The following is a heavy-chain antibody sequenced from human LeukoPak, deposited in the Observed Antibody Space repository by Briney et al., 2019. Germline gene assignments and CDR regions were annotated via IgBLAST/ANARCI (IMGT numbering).Heavy chain of an antibody. J-gene: IGHJ4*02. Sequence: PGGSLRLSCTTSGFTFDDYAMTWVRQAPGKGLEWVGFIRNKAYGGTTEYAASVKGRFTISRDDSKSIAYLQMNSLKTGDTAVYYCTRTGYSDSSGYYFDYWGQGTLVTVSS. CDR3: TRTGYSDSSGYYFDY. D-gene: IGHD3-22*01. CDR1: GFTFDDYA. CDR2: IRNKAYGGTT. V-gene: IGHV3-49*04.